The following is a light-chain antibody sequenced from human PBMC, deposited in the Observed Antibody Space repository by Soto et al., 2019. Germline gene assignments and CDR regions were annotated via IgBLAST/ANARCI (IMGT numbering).Light chain of an antibody. CDR2: GNS. Sequence: QSVLTQPPSVSGAPGQRVTITCTGSSSNIGAGYDVHWYQQLPGTAPKILIYGNSTRPSGVPDRFSGSKSGTSASLAITGLQAEDEAEYYCQSYDSSLSGYVVFGGGTKLTVL. CDR1: SSNIGAGYD. CDR3: QSYDSSLSGYVV. J-gene: IGLJ2*01. V-gene: IGLV1-40*01.